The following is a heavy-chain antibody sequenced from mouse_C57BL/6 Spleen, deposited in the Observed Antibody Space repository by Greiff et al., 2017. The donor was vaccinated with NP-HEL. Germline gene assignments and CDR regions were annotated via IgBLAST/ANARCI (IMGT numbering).Heavy chain of an antibody. CDR3: ATTMVTTPFAY. J-gene: IGHJ3*01. Sequence: DVHLVESGGGLVKPGGSLKLSCAASGFTFSDYGMHWVRQAPEKGLEWVAYISSGSSTIYYADTVKGRFTISRDNAKNTLFLQMTSLRSEDTAMYYCATTMVTTPFAYWGQGTLVTVSA. CDR1: GFTFSDYG. D-gene: IGHD2-2*01. V-gene: IGHV5-17*01. CDR2: ISSGSSTI.